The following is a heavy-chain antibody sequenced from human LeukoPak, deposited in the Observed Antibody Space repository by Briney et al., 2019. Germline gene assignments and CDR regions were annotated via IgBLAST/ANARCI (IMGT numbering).Heavy chain of an antibody. Sequence: GGSLRLSCVASGFTFSSYSMNWVRQAPGKGLEWVSSISSSSSCIYYADSVKGRFTISRDNAKNSLYLQMNSLRAEDTALYYCARVDCSGGSCYSYYYYMDVWGKGTTVTVSS. CDR2: ISSSSSCI. D-gene: IGHD2-15*01. CDR3: ARVDCSGGSCYSYYYYMDV. J-gene: IGHJ6*03. CDR1: GFTFSSYS. V-gene: IGHV3-21*04.